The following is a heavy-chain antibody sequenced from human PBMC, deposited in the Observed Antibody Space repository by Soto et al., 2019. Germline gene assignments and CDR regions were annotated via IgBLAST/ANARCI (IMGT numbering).Heavy chain of an antibody. J-gene: IGHJ5*02. V-gene: IGHV3-74*01. CDR2: INSDGGV. CDR1: GFSLTSNG. Sequence: GGSLRLSCAVSGFSLTSNGMHWVRQAPGKGLVWVSRINSDGGVTYADSVKGRFTISRDNAQNTLFLQMNSLRAEDAAVYYCGRPFNWAVSPWGQGTLVTVSS. CDR3: GRPFNWAVSP. D-gene: IGHD3-10*01.